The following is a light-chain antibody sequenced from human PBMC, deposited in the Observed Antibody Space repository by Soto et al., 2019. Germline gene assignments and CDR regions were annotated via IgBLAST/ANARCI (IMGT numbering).Light chain of an antibody. CDR2: DVS. J-gene: IGLJ1*01. Sequence: QSVLTQPASVSGSPGQSITISCTGTSSDIGRYNYVSWYQQYPGKAPKFMIYDVSNRPSGVSNRFSGSKSGNTASLTISGLQAEDEADYYCSSYISSSTYVVGPVTKVTV. V-gene: IGLV2-14*01. CDR3: SSYISSSTYV. CDR1: SSDIGRYNY.